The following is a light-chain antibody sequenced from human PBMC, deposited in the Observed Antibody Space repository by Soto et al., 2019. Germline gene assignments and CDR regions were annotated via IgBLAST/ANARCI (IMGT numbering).Light chain of an antibody. CDR2: QAS. V-gene: IGKV1-5*03. J-gene: IGKJ2*01. CDR3: QHYNDYSYT. CDR1: QSVSGW. Sequence: DIQMTQSPSTLSASVGDRVAITCRASQSVSGWLAWYQQKPGKVPKLLIYQASTFEDGVPSRFSGSGSGTEFTLTISSLQPDDSATYYCQHYNDYSYTFGPGTNLEIK.